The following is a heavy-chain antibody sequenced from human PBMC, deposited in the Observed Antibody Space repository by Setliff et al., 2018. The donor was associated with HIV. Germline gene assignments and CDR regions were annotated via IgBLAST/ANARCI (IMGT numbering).Heavy chain of an antibody. CDR3: ASGYCSGGSCYVPFDY. V-gene: IGHV1-2*02. J-gene: IGHJ4*02. Sequence: SEQVSCKASGYTFTGYYMHWVRQAPGQGLEWMGWINPNSGGTNYAQKFQGRVTMTRDTSISTAYMELSRLRSDDTAVYYCASGYCSGGSCYVPFDYWGQGTLVTVSS. D-gene: IGHD2-15*01. CDR2: INPNSGGT. CDR1: GYTFTGYY.